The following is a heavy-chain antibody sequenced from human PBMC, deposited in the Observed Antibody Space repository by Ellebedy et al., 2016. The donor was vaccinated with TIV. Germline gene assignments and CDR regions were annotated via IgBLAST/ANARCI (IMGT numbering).Heavy chain of an antibody. Sequence: GESLKISXVASGFTFSRYAMSWVRQAPGKGLEWVSGISGSGGSTYYADSVKGRFTISRDNSKNTLYLQMNSLRAEDTAVYYCAKEGAAAGFYYGMDVWGQGTTVTVSS. D-gene: IGHD6-13*01. J-gene: IGHJ6*02. V-gene: IGHV3-23*01. CDR1: GFTFSRYA. CDR2: ISGSGGST. CDR3: AKEGAAAGFYYGMDV.